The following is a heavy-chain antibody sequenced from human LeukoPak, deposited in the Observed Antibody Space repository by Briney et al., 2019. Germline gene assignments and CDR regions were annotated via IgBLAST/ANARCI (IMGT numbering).Heavy chain of an antibody. CDR1: GYTFTSYY. J-gene: IGHJ4*02. CDR2: INPSGVST. V-gene: IGHV1-46*01. Sequence: ASVKVSCKASGYTFTSYYMHWVRQAPGQGLEWMGIINPSGVSTSYAQKFQGRVTMTRDTSTSTVYMELSSLRSEDTAVYYCARDLSPGGSGQPQHYWGQGTLVTVSS. D-gene: IGHD3-10*01. CDR3: ARDLSPGGSGQPQHY.